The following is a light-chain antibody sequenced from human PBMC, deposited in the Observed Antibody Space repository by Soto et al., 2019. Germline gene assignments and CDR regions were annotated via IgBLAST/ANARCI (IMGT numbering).Light chain of an antibody. J-gene: IGLJ1*01. CDR1: MRDIGVYDF. CDR2: EVL. Sequence: QSVLSRPASAPGSPGRSLTISWTGTMRDIGVYDFVSCYQNHPGKAPLLIIYEVLQRPSGVPDRFSGAKSGNTASLTVSGLQAAEGADYFCKSYACSNTYVFGSGTKVTVL. CDR3: KSYACSNTYV. V-gene: IGLV2-8*01.